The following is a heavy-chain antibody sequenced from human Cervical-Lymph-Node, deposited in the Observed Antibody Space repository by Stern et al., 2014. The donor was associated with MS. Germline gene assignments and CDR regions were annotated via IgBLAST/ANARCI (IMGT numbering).Heavy chain of an antibody. CDR2: VSYDGSDK. CDR1: GFSFGSYA. V-gene: IGHV3-30*04. Sequence: VPLVESGGGVVQPGRSLRLSCAASGFSFGSYAMHWVRQAPGKGLEWVASVSYDGSDKYYTDSVKGRFTISRDESMSTLFLQMNSLRAEDTALYYCARDPYDSSGYFPYYFDYWGQGTLVTVSS. CDR3: ARDPYDSSGYFPYYFDY. D-gene: IGHD3-22*01. J-gene: IGHJ4*02.